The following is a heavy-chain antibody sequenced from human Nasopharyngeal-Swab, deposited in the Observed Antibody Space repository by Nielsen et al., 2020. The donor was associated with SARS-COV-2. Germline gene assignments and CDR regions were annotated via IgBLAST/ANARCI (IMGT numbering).Heavy chain of an antibody. J-gene: IGHJ4*02. Sequence: GGSLRLSCAASGFTFSTYAMTWVRQAPGKGLEWVSTIDAGGGNTWYADSVKGRFTISRDNSKNTLYLQMNSLRAEDTAAYYCARGARTGQFHFDYWGQGTLVTVSS. CDR1: GFTFSTYA. D-gene: IGHD1/OR15-1a*01. V-gene: IGHV3-23*01. CDR2: IDAGGGNT. CDR3: ARGARTGQFHFDY.